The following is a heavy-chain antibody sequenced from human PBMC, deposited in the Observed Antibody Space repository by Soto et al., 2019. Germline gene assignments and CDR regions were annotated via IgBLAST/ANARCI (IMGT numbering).Heavy chain of an antibody. V-gene: IGHV3-53*01. CDR1: GFTVSSNY. CDR3: ARMEGAAAGIDY. CDR2: IYSGGST. D-gene: IGHD6-13*01. J-gene: IGHJ4*02. Sequence: GGSLRLSCAASGFTVSSNYMSWVRQAPGKGLEWVSVIYSGGSTYYADSVKGRFTISRDNSKNTLYLQMNSLRAEDTAVYYCARMEGAAAGIDYWGQGTLVTVSS.